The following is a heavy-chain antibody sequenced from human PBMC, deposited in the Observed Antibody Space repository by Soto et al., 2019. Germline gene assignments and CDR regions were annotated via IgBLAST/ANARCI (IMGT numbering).Heavy chain of an antibody. Sequence: GGSLRLSCAASGFTFSSYSMNWVRQAPGKGLEWVSYISSSSSTIYYADSVKGRFTISRDNAKNSLYLQMNSLRAEDTAVYYCARGSTVYDILTGHRFDYWGQGTLVTVSS. CDR1: GFTFSSYS. J-gene: IGHJ4*02. CDR2: ISSSSSTI. V-gene: IGHV3-48*01. D-gene: IGHD3-9*01. CDR3: ARGSTVYDILTGHRFDY.